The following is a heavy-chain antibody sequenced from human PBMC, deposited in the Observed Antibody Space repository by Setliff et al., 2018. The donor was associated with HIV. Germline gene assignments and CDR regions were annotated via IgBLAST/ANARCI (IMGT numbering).Heavy chain of an antibody. CDR3: AWVPRGGPAVVV. CDR2: ISTYNGNT. CDR1: GYTFTSYG. D-gene: IGHD2-21*01. V-gene: IGHV1-18*01. Sequence: ASVKVSCKASGYTFTSYGISWVRQAPGQGLEWMGWISTYNGNTKYAQQPQDRVTMTADTSTSTANMELRGLSSDDTAVYYCAWVPRGGPAVVVWGQGTLVTVSS. J-gene: IGHJ4*02.